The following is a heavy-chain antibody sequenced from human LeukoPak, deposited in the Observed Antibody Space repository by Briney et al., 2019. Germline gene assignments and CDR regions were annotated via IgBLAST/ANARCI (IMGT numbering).Heavy chain of an antibody. CDR2: INPNSGGT. J-gene: IGHJ4*02. V-gene: IGHV1-2*02. D-gene: IGHD3-3*01. Sequence: ASVKVSCKASGYTFTGYYMHWVRQAPGQGLEWMGWINPNSGGTNYAQKLQGRVTMTRDTSISTAYMELSRLRSDDTAVYYCARDTDYDFWSGYYGFDYWGQGTLVTVSS. CDR1: GYTFTGYY. CDR3: ARDTDYDFWSGYYGFDY.